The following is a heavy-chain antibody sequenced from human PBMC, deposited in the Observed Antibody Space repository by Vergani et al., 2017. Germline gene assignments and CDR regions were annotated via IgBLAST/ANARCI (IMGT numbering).Heavy chain of an antibody. V-gene: IGHV3-9*01. Sequence: EVQLVESGGGLVQPGRSLRLSCAASGFTFDDYAMHWVRQAPGKGLEWVSGISWNSGSIGYADSVKGRFTISRDNAKNSLYLQMNSLRAEDTALYYCAKDIGPYAMVNFDYWGQGTLVTVSS. J-gene: IGHJ4*02. CDR1: GFTFDDYA. D-gene: IGHD5-18*01. CDR3: AKDIGPYAMVNFDY. CDR2: ISWNSGSI.